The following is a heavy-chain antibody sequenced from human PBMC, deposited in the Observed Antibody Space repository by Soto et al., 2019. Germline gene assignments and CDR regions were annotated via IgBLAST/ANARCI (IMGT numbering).Heavy chain of an antibody. CDR1: GYTFTSYG. Sequence: GASVKVSCEASGYTFTSYGISWVRQAPGQGLEWMGWISAYNGNTNYAQKLQGRVTMTTDTSTSTAYMELRSLRSDDTAVYYCARTPLLIAVAGGVPEFDYWGQGTLVTVSS. J-gene: IGHJ4*02. D-gene: IGHD6-19*01. CDR3: ARTPLLIAVAGGVPEFDY. CDR2: ISAYNGNT. V-gene: IGHV1-18*01.